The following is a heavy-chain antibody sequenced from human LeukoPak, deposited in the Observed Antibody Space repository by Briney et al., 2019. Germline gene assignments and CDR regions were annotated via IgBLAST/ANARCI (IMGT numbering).Heavy chain of an antibody. Sequence: GGSLRLSCAASGFTFSSYSMNWVRQAPGKGLEWVSYISSSSSTIYYADSVKGRFTISRDNAKNSLYLQMNSLRAEDAAVYYCARVLRYFDWLSPPDYWGQGTLVTVSS. V-gene: IGHV3-48*01. CDR3: ARVLRYFDWLSPPDY. CDR1: GFTFSSYS. CDR2: ISSSSSTI. D-gene: IGHD3-9*01. J-gene: IGHJ4*02.